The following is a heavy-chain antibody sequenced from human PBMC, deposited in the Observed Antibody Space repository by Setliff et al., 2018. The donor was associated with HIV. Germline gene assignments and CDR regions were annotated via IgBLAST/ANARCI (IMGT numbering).Heavy chain of an antibody. V-gene: IGHV3-21*01. Sequence: GGSLRLSCAASSFTFSIYRMNWVRQAPGKGLEWVASISSSSNYIFYANSVKGRFTISRDNAKNSLFLQMNSLKAEDTAVYFCSTVGGVPGWDYWGQGIQVTVSS. CDR1: SFTFSIYR. CDR2: ISSSSNYI. D-gene: IGHD2-15*01. CDR3: STVGGVPGWDY. J-gene: IGHJ4*02.